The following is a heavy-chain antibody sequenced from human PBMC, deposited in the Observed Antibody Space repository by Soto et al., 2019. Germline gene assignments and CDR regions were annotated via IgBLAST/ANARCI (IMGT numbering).Heavy chain of an antibody. J-gene: IGHJ4*02. D-gene: IGHD2-2*01. CDR2: ISKSDYT. V-gene: IGHV3-21*01. CDR1: GFTFSNYA. CDR3: AREDSIIIPAVSDF. Sequence: GGSLRLSCAVSGFTFSNYAMSWVRQAPGKGLEWVSSISKSDYTYYSDSVKGRFTISRDNAKNSVSLQMNTLRVEDTAVYYCAREDSIIIPAVSDFWGQGTLVTVSS.